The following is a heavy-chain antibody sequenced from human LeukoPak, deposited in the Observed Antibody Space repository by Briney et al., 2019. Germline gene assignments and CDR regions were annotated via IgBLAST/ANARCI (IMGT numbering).Heavy chain of an antibody. CDR3: AKGPTYYHYSSGYSKFDD. Sequence: GGSLRLSCAGSGFTFETYAMSWVRQVPGKGLEWVSLISGSGGSRYYAESVKGRFTVSRDNSKNTMHVQMNSVRAEDTAVYYCAKGPTYYHYSSGYSKFDDWGQGTLVTVSS. CDR2: ISGSGGSR. J-gene: IGHJ4*02. CDR1: GFTFETYA. V-gene: IGHV3-23*01. D-gene: IGHD3-22*01.